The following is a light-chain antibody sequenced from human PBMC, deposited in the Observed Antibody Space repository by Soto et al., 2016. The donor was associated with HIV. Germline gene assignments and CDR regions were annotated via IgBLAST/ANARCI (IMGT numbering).Light chain of an antibody. J-gene: IGKJ1*01. CDR3: QQYYDGWT. Sequence: IQMTQSPSSLSASVGDRVTITCRASQGIRNDLGWYQQKPGKAPKLLIYAASSLQSGVPLRFSGSGSGTEFTLTVSSLQPDDFATYYCQQYYDGWTFGQGTKV. CDR2: AAS. CDR1: QGIRND. V-gene: IGKV1-6*01.